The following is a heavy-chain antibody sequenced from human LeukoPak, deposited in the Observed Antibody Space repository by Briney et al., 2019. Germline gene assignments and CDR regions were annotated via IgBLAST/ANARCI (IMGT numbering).Heavy chain of an antibody. D-gene: IGHD5-18*01. V-gene: IGHV5-51*01. Sequence: GESLKISCKASGYSFTSYLIGWVRQKPGKGLEWMGIIWPGDSQPKYSPSFQGQVTISADKSISTAYLQWSSLKASDTAIYYCARRGYSYDYFDYWGQGTLVTVSS. CDR2: IWPGDSQP. CDR1: GYSFTSYL. J-gene: IGHJ4*02. CDR3: ARRGYSYDYFDY.